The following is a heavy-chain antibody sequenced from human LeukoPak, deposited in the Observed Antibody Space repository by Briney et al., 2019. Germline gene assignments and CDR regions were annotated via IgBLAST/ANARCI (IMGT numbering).Heavy chain of an antibody. J-gene: IGHJ4*02. CDR1: GFTVSSNY. D-gene: IGHD1-1*01. V-gene: IGHV3-66*01. CDR3: ARCPSQQLFYFDH. Sequence: GGSLRLSCAASGFTVSSNYMSWVRQAPGKGLEWVSVIQTGGTSYYADSVKGRFTISRDNSKNTLYLQMNSLRPEDTAVYYCARCPSQQLFYFDHWGQGILVTVSS. CDR2: IQTGGTS.